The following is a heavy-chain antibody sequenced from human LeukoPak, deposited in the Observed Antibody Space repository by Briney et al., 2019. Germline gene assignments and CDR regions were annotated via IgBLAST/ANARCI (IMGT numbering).Heavy chain of an antibody. CDR3: VRGTRSNSF. Sequence: GGSLRFSCTASGFTFRNYWMSWVRQSPGKGLECVAYIKEDGSDKNYVDSVKGRFTTSRDNAKSSLYLQMNSLRVEDTAVYYCVRGTRSNSFWGQGTQVTVSS. CDR1: GFTFRNYW. CDR2: IKEDGSDK. J-gene: IGHJ4*02. D-gene: IGHD6-6*01. V-gene: IGHV3-7*01.